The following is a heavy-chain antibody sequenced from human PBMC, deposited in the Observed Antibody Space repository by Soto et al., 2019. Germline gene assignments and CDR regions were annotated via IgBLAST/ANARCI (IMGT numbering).Heavy chain of an antibody. J-gene: IGHJ4*02. D-gene: IGHD4-17*01. V-gene: IGHV4-39*01. Sequence: SETLSLTCTVSGGSVTNSSYYWGWIRQSPGKGLEWIGSVYYRGRSYSKSSVKSRVTISVDTSKYRFSLSLNSVTASDTAVYFCVSQRTTVPTQAYFGYWGPGALVTVSS. CDR3: VSQRTTVPTQAYFGY. CDR1: GGSVTNSSYY. CDR2: VYYRGRS.